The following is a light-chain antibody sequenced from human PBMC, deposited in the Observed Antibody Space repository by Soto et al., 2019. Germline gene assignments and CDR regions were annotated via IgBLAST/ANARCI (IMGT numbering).Light chain of an antibody. CDR2: GAS. CDR3: QQYNNWPQT. V-gene: IGKV3-15*01. Sequence: EIVMTQSPATLSVSPGERATLSCRASQSVSSKLAWYQQKPGQAPRLLIYGASTRATGIPARFSGSGSGTEFALTISSLQSEDFAVYYCQQYNNWPQTFGQGTKVDNK. CDR1: QSVSSK. J-gene: IGKJ1*01.